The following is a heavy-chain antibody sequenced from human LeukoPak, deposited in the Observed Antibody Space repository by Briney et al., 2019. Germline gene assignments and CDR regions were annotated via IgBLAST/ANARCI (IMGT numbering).Heavy chain of an antibody. CDR2: INPNSGGT. CDR1: GYTFTGYY. Sequence: ASVKVSCKASGYTFTGYYMHWVRQAPGQGLKWMGWINPNSGGTNYAQKFQGRVTMTRDTSISTAYMELSRLRSDDTAVYYCARVGGGITMLNGAFDIWGQGTMVTVSS. V-gene: IGHV1-2*02. D-gene: IGHD3-10*01. J-gene: IGHJ3*02. CDR3: ARVGGGITMLNGAFDI.